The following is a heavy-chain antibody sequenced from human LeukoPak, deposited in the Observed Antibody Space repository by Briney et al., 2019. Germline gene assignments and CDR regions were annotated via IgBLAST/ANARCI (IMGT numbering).Heavy chain of an antibody. CDR1: GFTFSSYA. V-gene: IGHV3-23*01. J-gene: IGHJ4*02. CDR2: ISGSGAST. CDR3: ASLEYYYGSGNYY. D-gene: IGHD3-10*01. Sequence: HPGGSLRLSCAASGFTFSSYAVSWVRQAPGKGLEWVSAISGSGASTYYADSVKGRFTISRDNSKNTLYLQMNSLRAEDTAVYYCASLEYYYGSGNYYWGQGTLVTVSS.